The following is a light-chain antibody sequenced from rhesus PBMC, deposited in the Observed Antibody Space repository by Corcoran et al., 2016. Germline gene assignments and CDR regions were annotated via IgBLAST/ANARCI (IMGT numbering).Light chain of an antibody. V-gene: IGKV3-42*01. CDR3: QQHYSWPLT. CDR2: GAS. J-gene: IGKJ4*01. CDR1: QSVTDN. Sequence: EIVMTQSPATLSLSPGERATLSCRASQSVTDNLAWYQQKPGQAPNLRIYGASSRAHGIPDRVSGSGSGTEFTLIISSLEPGDVGVYYCQQHYSWPLTFGGGTKVALK.